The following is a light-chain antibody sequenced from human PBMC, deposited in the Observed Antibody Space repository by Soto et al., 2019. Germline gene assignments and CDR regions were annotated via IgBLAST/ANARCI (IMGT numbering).Light chain of an antibody. CDR2: DVS. Sequence: QSALTQPASVSWSPGQSITISCTGTSSDVGGYNYVSWYQQHPGKAPKLMIYDVSNRPSGGSNRFSGSKSGNTASLTVSGLQAEDEADYYCSSYTSSSTYVFGTGTKVTVL. J-gene: IGLJ1*01. CDR3: SSYTSSSTYV. CDR1: SSDVGGYNY. V-gene: IGLV2-14*01.